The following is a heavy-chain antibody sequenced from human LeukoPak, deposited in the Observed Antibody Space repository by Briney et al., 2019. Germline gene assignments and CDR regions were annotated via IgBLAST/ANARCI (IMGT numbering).Heavy chain of an antibody. V-gene: IGHV1-69*02. D-gene: IGHD2-2*01. CDR3: ASPIVVVPAANDYYGMDV. Sequence: SVKVSCKASGGTFSSYTISWVRQAPGQGLEWMGRIIPILGIANYAQRFQGRVTITADKSTSTAYMELSSLRSEDTAVYYCASPIVVVPAANDYYGMDVWGQGTTVTVSS. CDR2: IIPILGIA. CDR1: GGTFSSYT. J-gene: IGHJ6*02.